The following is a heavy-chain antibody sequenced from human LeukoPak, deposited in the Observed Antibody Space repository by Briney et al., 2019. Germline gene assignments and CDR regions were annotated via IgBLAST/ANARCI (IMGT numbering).Heavy chain of an antibody. Sequence: PGGSLRLSCAASGFTFSSYSMNWVRQAPGKGLEWVSYISSSSSTIYYADSVKGRFTISRDNSENTLFLQMNNLRAEDTAVYYCAKDRVTVITSPFDYWGQGTLVTVSS. J-gene: IGHJ4*02. CDR1: GFTFSSYS. CDR2: ISSSSSTI. CDR3: AKDRVTVITSPFDY. D-gene: IGHD4-23*01. V-gene: IGHV3-48*01.